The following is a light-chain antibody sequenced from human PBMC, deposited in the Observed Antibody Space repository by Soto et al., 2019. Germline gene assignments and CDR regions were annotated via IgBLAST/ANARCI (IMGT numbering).Light chain of an antibody. CDR1: QTISSTY. CDR3: HQYSSSPYN. J-gene: IGKJ2*01. CDR2: GAS. V-gene: IGKV3-20*01. Sequence: EVVLTQSPGTLSLSPGERATLSCRASQTISSTYLAWYQHKPGQAPRLLIYGASSRATGIPDRFSGSGSGTDFTLTISRREPEDFAVYYCHQYSSSPYNFGQGTKLEIK.